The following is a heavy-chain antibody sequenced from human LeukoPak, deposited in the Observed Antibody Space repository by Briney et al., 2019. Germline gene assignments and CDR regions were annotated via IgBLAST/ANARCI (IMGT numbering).Heavy chain of an antibody. J-gene: IGHJ4*02. V-gene: IGHV1-46*01. CDR1: GYTFTSYY. Sequence: ASVKVSCKASGYTFTSYYMHWVRQAPGQGVEWMGIIKPSGGSTSYAQKFQGRVTMTRDTSTSTVYMELSSLRSEDTAVYHCARTTLTRGAVFDYWGQGTLVTVSS. CDR2: IKPSGGST. D-gene: IGHD4-17*01. CDR3: ARTTLTRGAVFDY.